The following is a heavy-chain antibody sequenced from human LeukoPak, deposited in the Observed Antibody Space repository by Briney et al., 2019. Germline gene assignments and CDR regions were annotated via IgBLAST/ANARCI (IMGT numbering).Heavy chain of an antibody. CDR3: AKDSRTVDFDY. J-gene: IGHJ4*02. CDR1: GFTFSSYS. Sequence: PGGSLRLPCAASGFTFSSYSMNWVRQAPGKGLEWVSYITSRSATIYYADSVKGRFTISRDNSKNTLYLQMNSLRAEDTAVYYCAKDSRTVDFDYWGQGTLVTVSS. D-gene: IGHD4-23*01. V-gene: IGHV3-48*01. CDR2: ITSRSATI.